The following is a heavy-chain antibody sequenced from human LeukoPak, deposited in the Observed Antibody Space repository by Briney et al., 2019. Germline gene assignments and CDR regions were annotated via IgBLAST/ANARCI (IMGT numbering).Heavy chain of an antibody. CDR3: ARLVWLGESPGSWFDS. J-gene: IGHJ5*01. Sequence: SETLSLTCSVSGGSITSHFWSWIRQPPGKGLEWIGYIHYSGSTNYNPSLKSRVTISPDTSKNQLFLKLSSVTAADTAVYYCARLVWLGESPGSWFDSWGQGTLVTVSS. V-gene: IGHV4-59*11. CDR2: IHYSGST. CDR1: GGSITSHF. D-gene: IGHD3-10*01.